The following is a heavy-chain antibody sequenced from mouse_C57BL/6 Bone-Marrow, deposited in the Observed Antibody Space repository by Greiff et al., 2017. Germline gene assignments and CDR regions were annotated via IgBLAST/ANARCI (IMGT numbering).Heavy chain of an antibody. Sequence: EVQLQESGGGLVQPKGSLKLSCAASGFSFNTYAMHWVRQAPGKGLEWVARIRSKSNNYATYYADSVKDRFTISRDDSESMLYLQMNNLKTEDTAMYYCVRGGSSYGFSYWGQGTLVTVSA. CDR3: VRGGSSYGFSY. D-gene: IGHD1-1*01. CDR1: GFSFNTYA. CDR2: IRSKSNNYAT. J-gene: IGHJ3*01. V-gene: IGHV10-1*01.